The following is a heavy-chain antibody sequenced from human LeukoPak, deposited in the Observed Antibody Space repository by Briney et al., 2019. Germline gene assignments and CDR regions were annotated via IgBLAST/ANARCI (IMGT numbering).Heavy chain of an antibody. CDR2: IPYDGSNK. V-gene: IGHV3-30*03. Sequence: PGGSLRLSCAASGFTFSSFAMHWVRQAPGKGLEWVALIPYDGSNKYYADSVKGRFTISRDIPKNTLYLQMNSLRAEDTAVYYCARSTSRPIHFDYWGQGTLVTVSS. CDR1: GFTFSSFA. D-gene: IGHD5/OR15-5a*01. CDR3: ARSTSRPIHFDY. J-gene: IGHJ4*02.